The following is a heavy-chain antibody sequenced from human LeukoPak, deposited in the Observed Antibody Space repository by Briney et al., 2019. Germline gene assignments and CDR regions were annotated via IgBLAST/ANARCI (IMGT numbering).Heavy chain of an antibody. CDR2: INPNSGGT. J-gene: IGHJ3*02. Sequence: ASVKVSCKASGYTFTGYYMHWVRQAPGQGLEWMGWINPNSGGTNYAQKFQGWVTMTRDTSISTAYMELSRLRSDDTAVYYCARDLNYDSSGSSGEAFDIWGQGTMVTVSS. CDR3: ARDLNYDSSGSSGEAFDI. V-gene: IGHV1-2*04. CDR1: GYTFTGYY. D-gene: IGHD3-22*01.